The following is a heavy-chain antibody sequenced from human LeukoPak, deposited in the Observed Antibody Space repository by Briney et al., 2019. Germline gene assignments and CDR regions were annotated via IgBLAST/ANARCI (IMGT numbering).Heavy chain of an antibody. J-gene: IGHJ6*02. CDR1: GFTFSSYA. CDR2: ISGSGGST. CDR3: AKALHESGYSYYYYYYGMDV. V-gene: IGHV3-23*01. Sequence: PGASLRLSCAASGFTFSSYAMSWVRQDPEKGLEWVSAISGSGGSTYYADSVKGRFTISRDNSKNTLYLQMNSLRAEDTAVYYCAKALHESGYSYYYYYYGMDVWGQGTTVTVSS. D-gene: IGHD3-3*01.